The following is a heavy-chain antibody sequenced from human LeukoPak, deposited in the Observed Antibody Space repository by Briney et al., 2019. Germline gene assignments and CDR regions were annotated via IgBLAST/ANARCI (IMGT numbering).Heavy chain of an antibody. CDR3: ERVLYNWNPIRVPYFYY. Sequence: SETLSLTCAVYGGSFSGYYWSWIRQPPGKGLEWIGEINHSGSTNYNPSLKSRVTISVDTSKNQFSLKLSSVTAADTAVYYCERVLYNWNPIRVPYFYYWGQGTLVTVSS. D-gene: IGHD1-20*01. J-gene: IGHJ4*02. CDR2: INHSGST. CDR1: GGSFSGYY. V-gene: IGHV4-34*01.